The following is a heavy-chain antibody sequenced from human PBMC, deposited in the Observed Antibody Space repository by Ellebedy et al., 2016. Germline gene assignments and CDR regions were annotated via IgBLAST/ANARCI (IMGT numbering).Heavy chain of an antibody. D-gene: IGHD3-10*01. Sequence: GESLKISXAASGFTFSSYGMHWVRQAPGKGLEWVAVISYDGSNKYYADSVKGRFTISRDNSKNTLYLQMNSLRAEDTAVYYCAKAILFGFGVPPDYWGQGTLVTVSS. CDR3: AKAILFGFGVPPDY. V-gene: IGHV3-30*18. CDR2: ISYDGSNK. CDR1: GFTFSSYG. J-gene: IGHJ4*02.